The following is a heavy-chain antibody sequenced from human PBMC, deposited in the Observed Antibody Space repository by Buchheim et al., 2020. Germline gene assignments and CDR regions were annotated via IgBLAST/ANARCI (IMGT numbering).Heavy chain of an antibody. Sequence: QVQLQESGPGLVKPSQTLSLTCTVSGVSMSSESYYWSWIRQPAGKGLEWIGRIYTTESTNYNPSLKSRVTISVDTSKNQFSLKLSSVTAADTAVYYCAREGDDYNYSFDYWGQGTL. J-gene: IGHJ4*02. V-gene: IGHV4-61*02. D-gene: IGHD5-24*01. CDR2: IYTTEST. CDR1: GVSMSSESYY. CDR3: AREGDDYNYSFDY.